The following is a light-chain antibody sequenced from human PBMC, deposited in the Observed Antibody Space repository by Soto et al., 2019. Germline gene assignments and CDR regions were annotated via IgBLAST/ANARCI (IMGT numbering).Light chain of an antibody. Sequence: EIVLTQSPGTLSLSPGERATLSCRASQSVSSSYLAWYQHKPGQAPRLLIYGASSRATGIPDRFSGSGSGTDFTLTISRLEPEDFAVYYCQQYGSSMYTVGQGTKVDSK. V-gene: IGKV3-20*01. CDR2: GAS. CDR3: QQYGSSMYT. CDR1: QSVSSSY. J-gene: IGKJ2*01.